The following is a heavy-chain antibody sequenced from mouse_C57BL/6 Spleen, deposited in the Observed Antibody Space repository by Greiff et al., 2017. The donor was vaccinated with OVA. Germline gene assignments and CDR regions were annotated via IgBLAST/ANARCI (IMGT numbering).Heavy chain of an antibody. CDR3: ARGTVVANYAMDY. J-gene: IGHJ4*01. CDR1: GYTFTSYW. Sequence: VQLQQPGPELVKPGASVKLSCKASGYTFTSYWMHWVKQRPGQGLEWIGNINPSNGGTNYNEKFKSKATLTVDKSSSTAYMQLSSLTSEDSAVYYCARGTVVANYAMDYWGQGTSVTVSS. D-gene: IGHD1-1*01. CDR2: INPSNGGT. V-gene: IGHV1-53*01.